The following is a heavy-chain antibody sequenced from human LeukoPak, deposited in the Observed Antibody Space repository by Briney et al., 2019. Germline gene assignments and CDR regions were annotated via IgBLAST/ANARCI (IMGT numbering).Heavy chain of an antibody. D-gene: IGHD3-22*01. CDR1: GYTFTNYG. V-gene: IGHV1-18*01. Sequence: ASVKVSCKASGYTFTNYGISWVRQAPGQGLEWMGWISGYNGNTNYAQKLQGRVTMTTDTSTSTAYMELRSLRSDDTAVYYCAKTSAGGYYFSSDYWGQGTLVTVSS. CDR2: ISGYNGNT. CDR3: AKTSAGGYYFSSDY. J-gene: IGHJ4*02.